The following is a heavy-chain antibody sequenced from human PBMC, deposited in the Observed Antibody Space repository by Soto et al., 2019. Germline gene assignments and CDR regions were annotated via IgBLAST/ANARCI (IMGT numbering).Heavy chain of an antibody. CDR1: VGSISSGGYY. CDR3: ARASSGSIWFDP. CDR2: IYYSGST. D-gene: IGHD1-26*01. Sequence: QLQLQEPGPGLVKPSQTLSLTCPVSVGSISSGGYYWSWIRQHPGKGLEWIGYIYYSGSTYYNPSLKSRVTISVDTSKNQFSLKLSSVTAADTAVYYCARASSGSIWFDPWGQGTLVTVSS. J-gene: IGHJ5*02. V-gene: IGHV4-31*03.